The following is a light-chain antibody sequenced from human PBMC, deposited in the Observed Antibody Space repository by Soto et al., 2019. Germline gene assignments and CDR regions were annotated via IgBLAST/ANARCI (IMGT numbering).Light chain of an antibody. J-gene: IGKJ4*01. CDR1: QGISSY. V-gene: IGKV1-8*01. Sequence: ATPMTQTPSSSSACPGVSVTITSRPSQGISSYLAWYQQKPGKAPKLLIYGASTRATGIPARFSGSGSGTEFTLTISSLQSEDFAVYYCQQYNNWPPLTFGGGTKVDIK. CDR2: GAS. CDR3: QQYNNWPPLT.